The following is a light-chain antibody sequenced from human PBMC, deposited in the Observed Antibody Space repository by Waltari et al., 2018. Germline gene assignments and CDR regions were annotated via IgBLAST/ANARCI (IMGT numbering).Light chain of an antibody. Sequence: SYDLTQPPSVSVSPGKTASITCPGDKLGDKYTLWYHQRPGQSPVLVIYRSNKRPSGIPERFSGSNSGNTATLTISGTQAMDEGAYYCQAWVSSTVVFGGGTKLTVL. V-gene: IGLV3-1*01. CDR3: QAWVSSTVV. CDR2: RSN. J-gene: IGLJ2*01. CDR1: KLGDKY.